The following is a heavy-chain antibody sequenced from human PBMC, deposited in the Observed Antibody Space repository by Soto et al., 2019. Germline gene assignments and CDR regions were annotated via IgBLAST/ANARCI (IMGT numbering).Heavy chain of an antibody. D-gene: IGHD2-15*01. Sequence: HPGGSLRLSCAASGFTFSNYWMSWVRQAPGKGLEWVANIKLDGSEKDCVDSVKGRFTISRDNAKKSLYLQMNSLRAEDTAVYYCARVGGFCSGGSCQVLLFDSWGQGSLVTVSS. J-gene: IGHJ4*02. CDR2: IKLDGSEK. CDR1: GFTFSNYW. V-gene: IGHV3-7*01. CDR3: ARVGGFCSGGSCQVLLFDS.